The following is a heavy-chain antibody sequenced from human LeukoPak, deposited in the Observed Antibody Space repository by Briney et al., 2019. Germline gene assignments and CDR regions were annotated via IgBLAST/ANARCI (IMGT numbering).Heavy chain of an antibody. CDR3: ARALTPQKYCSSTSCWSGVCDY. CDR2: ISYDGSNK. D-gene: IGHD2-2*01. J-gene: IGHJ4*02. CDR1: GFTFSRYA. V-gene: IGHV3-30*04. Sequence: GGSLRLSCAASGFTFSRYAMHWVRRAPGKGLEWVAVISYDGSNKYYADSVKGRFTISRDNSKNTLYLQMNSLRAEDTAVYYCARALTPQKYCSSTSCWSGVCDYWGQGTLVTVSS.